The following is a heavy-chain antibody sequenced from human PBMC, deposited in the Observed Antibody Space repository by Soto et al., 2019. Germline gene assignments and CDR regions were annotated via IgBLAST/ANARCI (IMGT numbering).Heavy chain of an antibody. CDR3: ASPRDYIVAD. J-gene: IGHJ4*02. V-gene: IGHV4-39*01. D-gene: IGHD5-12*01. CDR2: IYYSGST. Sequence: QLQLQESGPGLVKPSETLSLICTVSGGSISSSSYYWGWIRQPPGKGLEWIGSIYYSGSTYYNPSLKSRVTISVDTSKNQFSLKLSSVTAADTAVYYCASPRDYIVADWGQGTLVTVSS. CDR1: GGSISSSSYY.